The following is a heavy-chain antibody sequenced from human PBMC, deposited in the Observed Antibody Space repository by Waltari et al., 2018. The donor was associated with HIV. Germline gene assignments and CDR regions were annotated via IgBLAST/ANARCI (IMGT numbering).Heavy chain of an antibody. V-gene: IGHV3-23*01. CDR1: GFPFRIFA. CDR2: ISGSGGTT. CDR3: AKTTKISMVRGVYDY. Sequence: EVQLLESGGGLVQPGGSLRLYCAAPGFPFRIFALSWVRQGPGKGLEYVSLISGSGGTTYYTDSVKGRFTISRDNSKNTLFLQMNSLRAEDTAVYYCAKTTKISMVRGVYDYWGQGTLVTVSS. J-gene: IGHJ4*02. D-gene: IGHD3-10*01.